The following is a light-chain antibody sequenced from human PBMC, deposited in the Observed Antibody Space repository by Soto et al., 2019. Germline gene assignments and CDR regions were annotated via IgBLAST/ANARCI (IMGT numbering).Light chain of an antibody. CDR1: SSDVGGYNY. V-gene: IGLV2-14*01. CDR2: EVS. Sequence: QSALTQPASVSGSPGQSITISCTGTSSDVGGYNYVSWYQQHPGKAPKLMIYEVSNRPSGVSNRFSGSKSGNTASLSISGLQAEDEADHYCSSYTSSSTPYVFGPGTKVNVL. J-gene: IGLJ1*01. CDR3: SSYTSSSTPYV.